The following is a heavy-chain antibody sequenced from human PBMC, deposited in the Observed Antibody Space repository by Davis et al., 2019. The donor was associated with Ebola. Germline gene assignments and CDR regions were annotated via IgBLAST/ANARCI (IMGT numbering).Heavy chain of an antibody. Sequence: GGSLRLSCVASGFTFDNFAMAWVRQVPGKGLEWVSGISGSDGTTKYADSVKGRFTISRDNSKNTLYLQMNSLRADDTAVYYCAKSTMIVGDWDFDYWGQGTLVTVSS. CDR2: ISGSDGTT. V-gene: IGHV3-23*01. CDR3: AKSTMIVGDWDFDY. D-gene: IGHD3-22*01. CDR1: GFTFDNFA. J-gene: IGHJ4*02.